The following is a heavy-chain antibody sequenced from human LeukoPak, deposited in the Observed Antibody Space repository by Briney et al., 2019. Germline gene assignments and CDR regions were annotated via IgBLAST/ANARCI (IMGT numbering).Heavy chain of an antibody. D-gene: IGHD2-15*01. V-gene: IGHV3-23*01. Sequence: GGSLRLSCAASGFTFSSYAMSWVRQAPGKGLEWVSAISGSGGSTYYADSVKGRFTISRDNSKNTLYLQMNSLRAEDTAVYYCAKFSSSIVAVVAATPHFDYWGQGTLVTVSS. CDR2: ISGSGGST. CDR1: GFTFSSYA. CDR3: AKFSSSIVAVVAATPHFDY. J-gene: IGHJ4*02.